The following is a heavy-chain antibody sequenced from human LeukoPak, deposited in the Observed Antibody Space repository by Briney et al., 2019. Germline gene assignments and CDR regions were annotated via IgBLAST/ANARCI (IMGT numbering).Heavy chain of an antibody. Sequence: ASVKVSCKASGYTFTSYGISWVRQAPGQGLEWMGWISAYNGNTNYAQKLQGRVTMTTDTSTSTAYMELRSLRSDDTAVYYCARSKGDGLVAYYFDYWGQGTLVTVSS. J-gene: IGHJ4*02. D-gene: IGHD5-24*01. CDR1: GYTFTSYG. V-gene: IGHV1-18*01. CDR3: ARSKGDGLVAYYFDY. CDR2: ISAYNGNT.